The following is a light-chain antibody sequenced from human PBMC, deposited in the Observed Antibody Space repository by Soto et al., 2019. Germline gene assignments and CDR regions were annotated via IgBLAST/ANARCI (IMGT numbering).Light chain of an antibody. V-gene: IGKV1-8*01. Sequence: AFRMTQSPSSFSASTGDRVTITCRASQGISSYLAWYQQKPGKAPKLLIYAASTLQSGVPSRFSGSGSGTDFTLTISCLQSEDFATYYCQQYYSYPLTFGGGTRWIS. J-gene: IGKJ4*01. CDR1: QGISSY. CDR3: QQYYSYPLT. CDR2: AAS.